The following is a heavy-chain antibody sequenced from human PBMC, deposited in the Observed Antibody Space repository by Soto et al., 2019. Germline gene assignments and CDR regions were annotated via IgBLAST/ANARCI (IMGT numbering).Heavy chain of an antibody. CDR1: GFTFSSYG. V-gene: IGHV3-30*18. Sequence: GGSLRLSCAASGFTFSSYGMHWVRQAPGKGLEWVAVISYDGSNKYYADSVKGRFTISRDNSKNTLYLQMNSLRAEDTAVYYCAKDRVAAAESSDYWGQGTLVTVSS. CDR3: AKDRVAAAESSDY. CDR2: ISYDGSNK. J-gene: IGHJ4*02. D-gene: IGHD6-13*01.